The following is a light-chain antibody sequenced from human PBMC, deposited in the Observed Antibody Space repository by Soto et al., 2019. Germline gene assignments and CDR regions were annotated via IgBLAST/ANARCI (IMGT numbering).Light chain of an antibody. CDR1: QTISSNY. V-gene: IGKV3-20*01. CDR3: QQYSRTPRT. J-gene: IGKJ1*01. CDR2: GAS. Sequence: EIVLTQSPGTLSLSPGDRATLSCRASQTISSNYLAWYQQKLGQALRLLIFGASRRATGIPDRFSGSGSGTDFTLTITRLESEDFAVYYCQQYSRTPRTFGQGTKVEIK.